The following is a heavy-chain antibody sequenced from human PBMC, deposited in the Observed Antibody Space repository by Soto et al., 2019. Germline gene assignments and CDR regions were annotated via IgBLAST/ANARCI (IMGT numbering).Heavy chain of an antibody. CDR1: EFAFNTYA. CDR2: IWYDGRNK. CDR3: ARGGLQSFYFPPDF. J-gene: IGHJ4*02. D-gene: IGHD4-4*01. Sequence: GGSLRLSCVASEFAFNTYAIHWVRQAPGQGLEWVAVIWYDGRNKYYAESVKGRFTISRDNSENTVSLQMNSLRPDDTAIYHCARGGLQSFYFPPDFWGRGTLVTVSS. V-gene: IGHV3-33*01.